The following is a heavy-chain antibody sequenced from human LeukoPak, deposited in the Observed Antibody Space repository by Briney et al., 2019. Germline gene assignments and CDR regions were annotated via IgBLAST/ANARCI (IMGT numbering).Heavy chain of an antibody. D-gene: IGHD5-24*01. CDR3: IQMASISGFWYFAL. CDR2: IKSKADGGTI. CDR1: GSTVNNAW. V-gene: IGHV3-15*01. Sequence: GGSLRLSCAASGSTVNNAWMSWVRQAPGKGLELVGRIKSKADGGTIEYASAVKGRFTISRDESKNTLCLQMSSLKIEDTAFYYCIQMASISGFWYFALWGRGTLVTVSS. J-gene: IGHJ2*01.